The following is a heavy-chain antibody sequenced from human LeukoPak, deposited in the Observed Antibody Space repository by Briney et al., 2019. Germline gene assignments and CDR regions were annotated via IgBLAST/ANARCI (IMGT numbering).Heavy chain of an antibody. D-gene: IGHD6-19*01. CDR3: ARLLREQWLGNDAFDI. CDR2: IYYSGST. V-gene: IGHV4-59*08. Sequence: TSETLSLTCTVSGGSIRSYYWSWIRQPPGKGLEWVGYIYYSGSTNYNPSLKSRVTISVDTSKNQFSLKLSSVTAADTAVYYCARLLREQWLGNDAFDIWGQGTMVTVSS. J-gene: IGHJ3*02. CDR1: GGSIRSYY.